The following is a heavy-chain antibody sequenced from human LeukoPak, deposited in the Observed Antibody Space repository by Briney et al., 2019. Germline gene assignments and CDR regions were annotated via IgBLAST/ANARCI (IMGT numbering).Heavy chain of an antibody. V-gene: IGHV3-30*01. CDR2: ISYDGSNK. CDR3: ARGGDFWSGYYPLFDY. CDR1: GFTFSSYA. D-gene: IGHD3-3*01. J-gene: IGHJ4*02. Sequence: GRSLRLSCAASGFTFSSYAMHWVRQAPGKGLEWVAVISYDGSNKYYADSVKGPFTISRDNSKNTLYLQMNSLRAEDTAVYYCARGGDFWSGYYPLFDYWGQGTLVTVSS.